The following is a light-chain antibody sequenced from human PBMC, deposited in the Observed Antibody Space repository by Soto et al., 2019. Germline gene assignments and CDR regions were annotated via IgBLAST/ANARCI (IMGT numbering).Light chain of an antibody. CDR2: GAS. CDR1: QSVSSN. J-gene: IGKJ1*01. Sequence: EIVMTQSPATLSVSPGERATLSCRASQSVSSNLAWYQQKPGQAPRLLIYGASTRATGVPARFSGSGSGTEFPLTITSLQPADFVVYYCQQYNNWPPWTFGQGTKVEI. CDR3: QQYNNWPPWT. V-gene: IGKV3-15*01.